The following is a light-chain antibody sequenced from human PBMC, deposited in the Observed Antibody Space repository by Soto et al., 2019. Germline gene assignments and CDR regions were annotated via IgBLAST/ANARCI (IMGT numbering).Light chain of an antibody. CDR3: SAYTSSSTVS. CDR2: EVS. J-gene: IGLJ2*01. CDR1: SSDVGGYTF. Sequence: QSALTQPASVSASPGQSITITCTGTSSDVGGYTFVSWFQQHPGKVPKLIIYEVSYRPSGVSDRFSGSKSGNTASLTISGLEAEDEADYYCSAYTSSSTVSFGGGTKVTVL. V-gene: IGLV2-14*01.